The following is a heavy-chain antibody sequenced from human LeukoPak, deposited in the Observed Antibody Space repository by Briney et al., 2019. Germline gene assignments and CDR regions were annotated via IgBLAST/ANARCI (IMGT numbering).Heavy chain of an antibody. CDR2: ISAYNGNT. D-gene: IGHD2-2*01. CDR3: ARGPLFVVVPAATDY. J-gene: IGHJ4*02. Sequence: ASVKVSCRASGYTFTSYGISWVRQAPGQGLEWMGWISAYNGNTNYAQKLQGRVTMTTDTSTSTAYMELRSLRSDDTAVYYCARGPLFVVVPAATDYWGQGTLVTVSS. V-gene: IGHV1-18*04. CDR1: GYTFTSYG.